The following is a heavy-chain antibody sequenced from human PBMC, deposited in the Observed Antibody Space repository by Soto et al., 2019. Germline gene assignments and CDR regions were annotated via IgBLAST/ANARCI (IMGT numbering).Heavy chain of an antibody. J-gene: IGHJ4*02. Sequence: EVQLLESGGGLVQPGGSLRLSCAASGFTFSSYAMSWVRQAPGKGLEWVSGISGSGGSTFYADSVKGRFTISRDNSKNPLYLQLNSLRAEDTAVYYCAKDAGPTTVTTSAFKYWGQGALVTVSS. CDR3: AKDAGPTTVTTSAFKY. D-gene: IGHD4-17*01. V-gene: IGHV3-23*01. CDR2: ISGSGGST. CDR1: GFTFSSYA.